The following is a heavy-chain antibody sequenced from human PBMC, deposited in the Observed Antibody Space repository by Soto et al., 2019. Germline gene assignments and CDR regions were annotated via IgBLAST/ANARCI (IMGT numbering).Heavy chain of an antibody. J-gene: IGHJ4*02. Sequence: QITLNESGPTVVRPTETLTLTCRFSGFSLTTSGVGVGWVRQSPGKAPEWLALIYWDDDKRYSESLKSRLTNTKDTSKNQLVLTVANLDPTDTATYYCAHRVLRTVFGLVTTTAIYFDFWGQGTPVAVSS. CDR3: AHRVLRTVFGLVTTTAIYFDF. V-gene: IGHV2-5*02. CDR2: IYWDDDK. D-gene: IGHD3-3*01. CDR1: GFSLTTSGVG.